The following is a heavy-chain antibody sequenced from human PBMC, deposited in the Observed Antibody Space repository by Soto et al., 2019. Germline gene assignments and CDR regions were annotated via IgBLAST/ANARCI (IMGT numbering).Heavy chain of an antibody. CDR2: IYYSGST. Sequence: SETLSLTCTVSGGSISSGGYYWSWIRQHPGKGLAWIGYIYYSGSTYFNPSLKSRLTISVDTSKNQFSLQLSSVTAADTAVYYCARAGHSSSSEGANWFDPWGQGTLVPSPQ. J-gene: IGHJ5*02. V-gene: IGHV4-31*03. CDR3: ARAGHSSSSEGANWFDP. D-gene: IGHD6-6*01. CDR1: GGSISSGGYY.